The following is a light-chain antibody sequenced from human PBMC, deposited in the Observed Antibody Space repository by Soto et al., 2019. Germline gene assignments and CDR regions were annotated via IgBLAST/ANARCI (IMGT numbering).Light chain of an antibody. CDR3: SSYRSSSTVYV. V-gene: IGLV2-14*01. CDR2: DVS. Sequence: PVLTKLAYGNRLYGRSSSISRKRTSSDVGGYNYVSWYQQHPGEAPKLLIYDVSNRPSGVSNRFSGSKSGNTASLTISGLQAEDEADYYCSSYRSSSTVYVFGTGTKVTVL. J-gene: IGLJ1*01. CDR1: SSDVGGYNY.